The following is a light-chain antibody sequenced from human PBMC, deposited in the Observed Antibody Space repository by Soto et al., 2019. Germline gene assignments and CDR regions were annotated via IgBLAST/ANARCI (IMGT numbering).Light chain of an antibody. Sequence: DIQLTQSPSFLSASVGDRVTITCRASQGLSSDLAWYQQKPGKAPKLLIYAAFTLQSGVPSRFSGSGSGTEFTLTISSLQPEDFATYYCQQLNSYPITFGQGKRLEIK. J-gene: IGKJ5*01. V-gene: IGKV1-9*01. CDR3: QQLNSYPIT. CDR2: AAF. CDR1: QGLSSD.